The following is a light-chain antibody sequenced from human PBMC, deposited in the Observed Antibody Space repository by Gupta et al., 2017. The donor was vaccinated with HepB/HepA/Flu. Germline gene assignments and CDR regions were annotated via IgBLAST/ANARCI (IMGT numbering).Light chain of an antibody. J-gene: IGLJ3*02. V-gene: IGLV8-61*01. CDR2: STN. CDR1: SGSVSTTYY. Sequence: QTVVNQEPSLSVSPGGTVTLTCGFSSGSVSTTYYPSWYQQTPGQVPRTLIYSTNARSSGVPDRFSGSILGNKAALTITGAQADDESDYYCALFMGSGIWVFGGGTKVTVL. CDR3: ALFMGSGIWV.